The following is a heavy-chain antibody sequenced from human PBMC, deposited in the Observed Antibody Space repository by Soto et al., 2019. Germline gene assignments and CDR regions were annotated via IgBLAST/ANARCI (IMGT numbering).Heavy chain of an antibody. CDR3: TTSHY. J-gene: IGHJ4*02. Sequence: PGGSLRLSCAASGFTLSNAWLGWVRQAPGKGLEWVGRIRAKTDGGTTKYAAPVEGRFSISRDDSENTLYLQMDSLKSEDTAVYYCTTSHYWGQGSLVTVSS. V-gene: IGHV3-15*06. CDR2: IRAKTDGGTT. CDR1: GFTLSNAW.